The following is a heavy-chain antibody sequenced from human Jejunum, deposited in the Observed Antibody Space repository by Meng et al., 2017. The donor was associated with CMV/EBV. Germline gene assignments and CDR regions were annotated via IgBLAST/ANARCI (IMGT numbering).Heavy chain of an antibody. J-gene: IGHJ4*02. V-gene: IGHV3-72*01. Sequence: EVQLVESGGGLAQPGGSLRLSCVASGFTFSDHYMDWVRQAPGKGPEWVARSRSKGNSYRTEYAASVKGRFIISRVESQNSLFLQMNSLTGEDTAVYFCAKTGYCGAGTCYNDYSDRWGQGTLVTVSS. CDR2: SRSKGNSYRT. CDR3: AKTGYCGAGTCYNDYSDR. CDR1: GFTFSDHY. D-gene: IGHD2-15*01.